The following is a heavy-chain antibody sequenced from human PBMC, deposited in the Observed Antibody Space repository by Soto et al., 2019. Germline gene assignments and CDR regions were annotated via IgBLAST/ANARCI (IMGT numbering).Heavy chain of an antibody. CDR1: GGAISGYY. Sequence: SETLSLTCTVTGGAISGYYRTWIRQSDGEGLEWIGRIYSSGSTNYNPSLKSRVTISLDTSMNYFSLRLSSVTAADTAVYYCARGQRFSDWFDPWGQGTLVTVSS. J-gene: IGHJ5*02. CDR3: ARGQRFSDWFDP. D-gene: IGHD3-3*01. CDR2: IYSSGST. V-gene: IGHV4-4*07.